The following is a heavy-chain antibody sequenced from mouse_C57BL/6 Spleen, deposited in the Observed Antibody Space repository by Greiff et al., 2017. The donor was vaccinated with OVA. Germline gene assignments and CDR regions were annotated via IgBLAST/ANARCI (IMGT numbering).Heavy chain of an antibody. CDR2: IRLKSDNYAT. D-gene: IGHD1-1*01. Sequence: DVMLVESGGGLVQPGGSMKLSCVASGFTFSNYWMNWVRQSPEKGLEWVAQIRLKSDNYATHYAESVKGRFTISRDDSKSSVYLQMNNLRAEDTGIYYCTGSYYYGSSYAYAMDYWGQGTSVTVSS. CDR3: TGSYYYGSSYAYAMDY. V-gene: IGHV6-3*01. J-gene: IGHJ4*01. CDR1: GFTFSNYW.